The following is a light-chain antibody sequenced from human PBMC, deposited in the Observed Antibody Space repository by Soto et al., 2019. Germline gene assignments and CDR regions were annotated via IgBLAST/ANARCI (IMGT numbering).Light chain of an antibody. CDR2: GAS. CDR3: QQYHTSPLT. J-gene: IGKJ1*01. Sequence: EIVLTRSPGPLSLSPGERAASLCSASQSGSSSYIDWYQQKPGQAPRRLIYGASIRATGIPDRFSGSGSGTDFTLTISRLEPEDFALYYCQQYHTSPLTFGQGTKVDIK. CDR1: QSGSSSY. V-gene: IGKV3-20*01.